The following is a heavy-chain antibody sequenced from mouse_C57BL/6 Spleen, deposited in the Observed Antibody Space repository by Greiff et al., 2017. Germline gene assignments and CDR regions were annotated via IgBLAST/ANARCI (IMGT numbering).Heavy chain of an antibody. CDR3: ARFDPRLHYAMDY. Sequence: QVQLQQSGAELVRPGSSVKLSCKASGYTFTSYWMDWVKQRPGQGLEWIGNIYPSDSETHYNQKFKDKATLTVDKSSSTAYMQLSSLTSEDSAVYYCARFDPRLHYAMDYWGQGTSVTVSS. V-gene: IGHV1-61*01. CDR2: IYPSDSET. J-gene: IGHJ4*01. CDR1: GYTFTSYW.